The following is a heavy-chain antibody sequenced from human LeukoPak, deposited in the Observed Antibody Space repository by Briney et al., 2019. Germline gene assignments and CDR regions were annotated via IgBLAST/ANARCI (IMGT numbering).Heavy chain of an antibody. D-gene: IGHD5-12*01. CDR2: IKQDGSVK. CDR3: VRGGYGPDY. J-gene: IGHJ4*02. Sequence: GGSLRLSCAASGFTFSTYWMSWVRQAPGTGLEWVANIKQDGSVKNYVDSVKGRFTISRDNAKNSLYLQMNSLRADDTAMYYCVRGGYGPDYWGQGTLVTVSS. CDR1: GFTFSTYW. V-gene: IGHV3-7*03.